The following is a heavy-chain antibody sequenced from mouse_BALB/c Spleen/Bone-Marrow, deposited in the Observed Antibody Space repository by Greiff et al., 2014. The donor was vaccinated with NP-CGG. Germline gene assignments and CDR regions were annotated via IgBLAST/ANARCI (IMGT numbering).Heavy chain of an antibody. CDR2: ISYDGSN. CDR3: ARGVRAFAY. Sequence: VQLQQSGPGLVKPSQSLSLTCSVTGYSITSGYYWNWIRQFPGNKLEWMGYISYDGSNNYNPSLKNRISITRYTSKNQFFLKLNSVTTEDTATYYCARGVRAFAYWGQGTLVTVSA. CDR1: GYSITSGYY. V-gene: IGHV3-6*02. J-gene: IGHJ3*01. D-gene: IGHD2-14*01.